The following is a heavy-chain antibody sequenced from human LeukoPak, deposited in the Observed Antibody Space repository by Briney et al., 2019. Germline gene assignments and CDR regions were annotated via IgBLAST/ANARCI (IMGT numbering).Heavy chain of an antibody. CDR3: ARLDYYESSGYLSAFDI. V-gene: IGHV3-21*01. CDR2: ISSSSSYK. D-gene: IGHD3-22*01. Sequence: GGSLRLSCAASGFTFSSCAMSWVRRAPGKGLEWVSSISSSSSYKYYADSMKGRFTISRDNAKNSLYLQMNSLRAEDTAVYYCARLDYYESSGYLSAFDIWGQGTMVTVSS. CDR1: GFTFSSCA. J-gene: IGHJ3*02.